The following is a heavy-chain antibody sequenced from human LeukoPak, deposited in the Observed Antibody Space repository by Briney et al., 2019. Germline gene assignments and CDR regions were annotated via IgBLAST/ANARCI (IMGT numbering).Heavy chain of an antibody. D-gene: IGHD6-13*01. J-gene: IGHJ6*03. CDR1: GFTFDDYG. V-gene: IGHV3-20*04. CDR3: ARPGYSSSWYYYYYMDV. Sequence: GGSLRLSCAASGFTFDDYGMSWVRQAPGKGLEWVSGINWNGGSTGYADSVKGRFTISRDNAKNSLYLQMNSLRAEDTALYYCARPGYSSSWYYYYYMDVWGKGTTVTVSS. CDR2: INWNGGST.